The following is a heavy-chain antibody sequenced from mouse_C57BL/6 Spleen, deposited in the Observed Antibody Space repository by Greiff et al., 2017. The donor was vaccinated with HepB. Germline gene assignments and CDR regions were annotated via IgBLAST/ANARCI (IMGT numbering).Heavy chain of an antibody. J-gene: IGHJ2*01. V-gene: IGHV5-12*01. D-gene: IGHD2-3*01. CDR2: ISNGGGST. CDR3: ARLGDGYYHFDY. Sequence: EVKLVESGGGLVQPGGSLKLSCAASGFTFSDYYMYWVRQTPEKRLEWVAYISNGGGSTYYPDTVKGRFTISRDNAKNTLYLQMSRLKSEDTAMYYCARLGDGYYHFDYWGQGTTLTVSS. CDR1: GFTFSDYY.